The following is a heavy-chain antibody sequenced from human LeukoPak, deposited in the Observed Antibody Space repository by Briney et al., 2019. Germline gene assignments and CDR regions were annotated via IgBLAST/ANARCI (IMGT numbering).Heavy chain of an antibody. J-gene: IGHJ4*02. V-gene: IGHV3-74*01. D-gene: IGHD1-26*01. CDR2: INSDGSST. CDR1: GFTFSSYW. Sequence: GGSLRLSCAASGFTFSSYWMHWVRQAPGKGLVWVSRINSDGSSTSYADSVKGRFTISRDNAKNTLYLQMNSLRAEDTAVYYCATYSGSLAFDYWGQGTLVTVSS. CDR3: ATYSGSLAFDY.